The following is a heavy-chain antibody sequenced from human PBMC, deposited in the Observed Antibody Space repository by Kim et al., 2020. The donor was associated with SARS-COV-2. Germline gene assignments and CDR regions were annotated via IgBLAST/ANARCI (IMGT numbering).Heavy chain of an antibody. J-gene: IGHJ5*02. CDR2: FYYSGS. CDR3: ARCQGYYDILTGYSYNWFDP. CDR1: GGSISSSSYY. D-gene: IGHD3-9*01. V-gene: IGHV4-39*07. Sequence: SETLSLTCTVSGGSISSSSYYWGWIRQPPGKGLEWIGSFYYSGSNYNLSLKSRVTISVDTSKNQFSLTLSSVTAADTAVYYCARCQGYYDILTGYSYNWFDPWGQGTLVTVSS.